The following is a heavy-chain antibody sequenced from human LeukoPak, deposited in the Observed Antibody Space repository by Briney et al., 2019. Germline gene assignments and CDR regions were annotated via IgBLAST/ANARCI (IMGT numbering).Heavy chain of an antibody. CDR3: AKTLAAAGAFDI. CDR1: GASVSSGSYY. CDR2: IYYSGST. J-gene: IGHJ3*02. V-gene: IGHV4-61*01. D-gene: IGHD6-13*01. Sequence: SETLSLTCTVSGASVSSGSYYWSWIRQPPGKGLEWIGYIYYSGSTNYNPSLKSRFTISVDTSKNQFSLKLSSVTAADTAVYYCAKTLAAAGAFDIWGQGTMVTVSS.